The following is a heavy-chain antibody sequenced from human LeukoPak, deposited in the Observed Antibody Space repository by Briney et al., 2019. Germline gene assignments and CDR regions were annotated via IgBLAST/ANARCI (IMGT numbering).Heavy chain of an antibody. Sequence: TSSETLSLTCTVSGGSISSSSYYWGWIRQPPGKGLEWIGSIYYSGSAYYNPSLKSRVTMSVDTSRNQVSLKLSSVTAADTAVYYCARESSGSYIIPYYFDSWGQGTLVTVSS. CDR3: ARESSGSYIIPYYFDS. V-gene: IGHV4-39*07. J-gene: IGHJ4*02. CDR1: GGSISSSSYY. D-gene: IGHD1-26*01. CDR2: IYYSGSA.